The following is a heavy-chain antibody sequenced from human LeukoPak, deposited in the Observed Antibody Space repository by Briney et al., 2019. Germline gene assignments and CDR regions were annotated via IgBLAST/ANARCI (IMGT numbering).Heavy chain of an antibody. D-gene: IGHD3-10*01. J-gene: IGHJ4*02. CDR1: GGSISPLY. Sequence: SATLSLTCTVSGGSISPLYWGWIRPAPGKGLEFIGYIYYSGSTNFNPSLKSRVTLSVDTSKSQISLKLTSVTAADTAVYYCARGGVAAKYHFDFWGQGTLVTVSS. V-gene: IGHV4-59*11. CDR3: ARGGVAAKYHFDF. CDR2: IYYSGST.